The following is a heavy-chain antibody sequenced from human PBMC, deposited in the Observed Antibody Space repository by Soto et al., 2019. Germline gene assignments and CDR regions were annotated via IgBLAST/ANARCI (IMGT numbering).Heavy chain of an antibody. CDR2: MYNSGST. J-gene: IGHJ6*02. CDR3: AKDVGGHGSRADYYHDYGMDV. V-gene: IGHV4-31*11. CDR1: GGSISSGGYY. Sequence: SETLSLTCAVSGGSISSGGYYWSWIRQHPGKGLEWIGYMYNSGSTYYNTSLKSRVTISADTSKNQFSLKLSSVTAADTAVYYCAKDVGGHGSRADYYHDYGMDVWGQGTTVTVSS. D-gene: IGHD3-3*01.